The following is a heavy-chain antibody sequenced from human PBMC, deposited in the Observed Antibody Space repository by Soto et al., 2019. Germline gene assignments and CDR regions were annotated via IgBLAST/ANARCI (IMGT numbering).Heavy chain of an antibody. CDR2: IYYSGST. CDR1: GGSISSYY. Sequence: SETLSLTCTVSGGSISSYYWSWIRQPPGKGLEWIGYIYYSGSTNYNPSLKSRVTISVDTSKNQFSLKLSSVTAADTAVYYCARESRDDYGGSPPELNWFDPWGQGTLVTVSS. D-gene: IGHD4-17*01. J-gene: IGHJ5*02. V-gene: IGHV4-59*01. CDR3: ARESRDDYGGSPPELNWFDP.